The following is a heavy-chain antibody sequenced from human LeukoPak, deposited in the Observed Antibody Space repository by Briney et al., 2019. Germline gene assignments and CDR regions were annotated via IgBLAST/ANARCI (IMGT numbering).Heavy chain of an antibody. J-gene: IGHJ4*02. V-gene: IGHV1-8*01. CDR3: ARGRYGDYVREIDY. CDR2: MNPNSGNT. Sequence: ASVKVSCKASGYTFTSYDINWVRQATGQGLEWMGWMNPNSGNTGYAQKFQGRVTMTRNTSISTAYMELSSLRSEDTAVYYCARGRYGDYVREIDYWGQGTLVTVSS. D-gene: IGHD4-17*01. CDR1: GYTFTSYD.